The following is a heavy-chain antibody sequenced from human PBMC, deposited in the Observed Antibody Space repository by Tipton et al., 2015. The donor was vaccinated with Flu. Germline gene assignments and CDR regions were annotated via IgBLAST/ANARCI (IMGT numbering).Heavy chain of an antibody. CDR2: IYYSGST. CDR1: GGSISSGGYY. V-gene: IGHV4-61*08. D-gene: IGHD4-17*01. J-gene: IGHJ3*02. Sequence: TLSLTCTVSGGSISSGGYYWSWIRQPPGKGLEWIGYIYYSGSTNYNPSLKSRVTISVDTSKNQFSLKLSSVTAADTAVYYCATDYGDYNMDAFDIWGQGTMVTVSS. CDR3: ATDYGDYNMDAFDI.